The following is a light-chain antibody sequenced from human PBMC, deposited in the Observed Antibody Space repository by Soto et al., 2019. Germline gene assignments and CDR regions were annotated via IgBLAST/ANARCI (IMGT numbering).Light chain of an antibody. V-gene: IGKV3-15*01. CDR3: QQYTNWPPLT. CDR2: GAS. J-gene: IGKJ4*01. CDR1: QSVSSN. Sequence: EIVMTQSPATLSVSPGERATLSCRASQSVSSNLAWYQQKPGQAPSLLIYGASTRSTGIPAMFSGSGSWTEFTLTISSVQSEDFAVYYCQQYTNWPPLTFGGGTKVEIK.